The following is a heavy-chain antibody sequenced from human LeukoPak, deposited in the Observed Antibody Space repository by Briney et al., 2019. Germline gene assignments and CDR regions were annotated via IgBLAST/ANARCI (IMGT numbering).Heavy chain of an antibody. J-gene: IGHJ4*02. V-gene: IGHV3-30*03. CDR1: GFTFSSYG. CDR2: ISYDGSNK. D-gene: IGHD6-13*01. Sequence: GRSLRLSCAASGFTFSSYGMHWVRQAPGKGLEWVAVISYDGSNKYYADSVKGRFTISRDNSKNTLYLQMNSLRAEDTAVYYCARGGPGSSWYVYYFDYWGQGTLVTVSS. CDR3: ARGGPGSSWYVYYFDY.